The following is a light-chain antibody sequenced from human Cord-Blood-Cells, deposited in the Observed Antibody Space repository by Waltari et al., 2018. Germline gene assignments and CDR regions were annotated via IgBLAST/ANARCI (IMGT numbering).Light chain of an antibody. V-gene: IGKV3-11*01. CDR1: QSVSSY. CDR2: DAS. J-gene: IGKJ4*01. Sequence: EIVLPQPPATLSLSPGERATLSCRASQSVSSYLAWYQQKPGQAPRLLIYDASNWATGIPARFSGSGSGTDFTLTISSLEPEDFAVYYCQQRSNWPLTFGGGPRWRSN. CDR3: QQRSNWPLT.